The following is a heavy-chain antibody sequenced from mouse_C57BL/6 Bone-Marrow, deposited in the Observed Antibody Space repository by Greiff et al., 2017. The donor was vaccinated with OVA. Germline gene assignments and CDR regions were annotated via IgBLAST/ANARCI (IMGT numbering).Heavy chain of an antibody. D-gene: IGHD2-14*01. Sequence: VKLMESGAELARPGASVKMSCKASGYTFTSYTMHWVKQRPGQGLEWIGYINPSSGYTKYNQKFKDKATLTADKSSSTAYMQLSSLTSEDSAVYYCARPSIGGYFDYWGQGTTLTVSS. V-gene: IGHV1-4*01. CDR2: INPSSGYT. CDR3: ARPSIGGYFDY. J-gene: IGHJ2*01. CDR1: GYTFTSYT.